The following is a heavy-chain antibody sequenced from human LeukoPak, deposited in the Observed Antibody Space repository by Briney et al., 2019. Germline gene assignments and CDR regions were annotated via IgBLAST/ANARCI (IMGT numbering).Heavy chain of an antibody. CDR3: ARDSSGYPYYFDY. D-gene: IGHD3-22*01. J-gene: IGHJ4*02. Sequence: SETLSLTCTVSGGSISSSSYYWGWIRQPPGKGLEWIGYIYYSGSTNYNPSLKSRVTISVDTSKNQFSLKLSSVTAADTAVYYCARDSSGYPYYFDYWGQGTLVTVSS. CDR1: GGSISSSSYY. CDR2: IYYSGST. V-gene: IGHV4-61*05.